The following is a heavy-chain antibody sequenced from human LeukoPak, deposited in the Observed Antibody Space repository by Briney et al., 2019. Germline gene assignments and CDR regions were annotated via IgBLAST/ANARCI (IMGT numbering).Heavy chain of an antibody. J-gene: IGHJ6*02. CDR2: IYYSGST. Sequence: NSSETLSLTCTVSGGSISSYYWSWIRQPPGKGPEWIGYIYYSGSTNYNPSLKSRVTISVDTSKNQFSLKLSPVTAADTAVYYCAREGGTTVTTLDYYYYYGMDVWGQGTTVTVSS. V-gene: IGHV4-59*12. D-gene: IGHD4-17*01. CDR3: AREGGTTVTTLDYYYYYGMDV. CDR1: GGSISSYY.